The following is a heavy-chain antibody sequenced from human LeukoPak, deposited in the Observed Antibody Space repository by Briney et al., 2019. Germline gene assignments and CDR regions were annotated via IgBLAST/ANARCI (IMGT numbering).Heavy chain of an antibody. Sequence: ASVNVSCKSSGYTFTSYAMNWVRQAPGQGLEWMGGIIPIFGTANYAQKFQGRVTITADESTSTAYTELSSLRSEDTAVYYCATSGGYDILTGYYRGNWFDPWGQGTLVTVSS. V-gene: IGHV1-69*13. J-gene: IGHJ5*02. CDR2: IIPIFGTA. CDR1: GYTFTSYA. CDR3: ATSGGYDILTGYYRGNWFDP. D-gene: IGHD3-9*01.